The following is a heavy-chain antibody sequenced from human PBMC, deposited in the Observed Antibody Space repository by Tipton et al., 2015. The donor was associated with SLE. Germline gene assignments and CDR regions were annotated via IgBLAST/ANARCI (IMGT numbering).Heavy chain of an antibody. V-gene: IGHV4-59*01. CDR2: IYYSGST. CDR1: GGSISSYY. J-gene: IGHJ5*02. CDR3: ARDGDAVEGTTGGGFDP. D-gene: IGHD1-26*01. Sequence: TLSLTCTVSGGSISSYYWSWIRQPPGKGLEWIGYIYYSGSTNYNPSLKSRVTISVDTSKNQFSQKLSSVTAADTAVYYCARDGDAVEGTTGGGFDPWGQGTLVTVSS.